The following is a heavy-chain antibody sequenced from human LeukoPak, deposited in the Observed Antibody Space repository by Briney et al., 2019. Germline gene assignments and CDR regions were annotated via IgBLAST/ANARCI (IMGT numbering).Heavy chain of an antibody. CDR2: IYTSGST. D-gene: IGHD5-12*01. CDR3: ARVRSGYDFLIDY. J-gene: IGHJ4*02. CDR1: GGSISSGSYY. Sequence: PSQTLSLACTVSGGSISSGSYYWSWIRQPPGKGLEWIGRIYTSGSTNYNPSLKSRVTISVDTSKNQFSLKLSSVTAADTAVYYCARVRSGYDFLIDYWGQGTLVTVSS. V-gene: IGHV4-61*02.